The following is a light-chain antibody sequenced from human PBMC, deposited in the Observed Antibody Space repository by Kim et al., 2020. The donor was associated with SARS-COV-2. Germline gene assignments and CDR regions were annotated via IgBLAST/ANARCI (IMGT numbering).Light chain of an antibody. CDR2: GKN. CDR1: SLRGYY. J-gene: IGLJ1*01. Sequence: SSELTQDPAVSVALGQTVRITCQGDSLRGYYASWYQQRPGQAPVLVIYGKNNRPSGIPDRFSGSTSVNTASLTITGAQAEDEADYYCTSRDSSDKYQVFG. V-gene: IGLV3-19*01. CDR3: TSRDSSDKYQV.